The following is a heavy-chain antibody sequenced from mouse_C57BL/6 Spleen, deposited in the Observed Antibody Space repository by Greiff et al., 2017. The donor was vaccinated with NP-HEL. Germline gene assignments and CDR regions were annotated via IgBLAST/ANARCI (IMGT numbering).Heavy chain of an antibody. CDR3: ARAARTGTAY. CDR2: IYPSDSET. Sequence: VQLQQSGAELVRPGSSVKLSCKASGYTFTSYWMDWVKQRPGQGLEWIGNIYPSDSETHYNQKFKDKATLTVDKSSSTAYMQLSSLTSEDSAVYYCARAARTGTAYWGQGTLVTVSA. CDR1: GYTFTSYW. J-gene: IGHJ3*01. D-gene: IGHD4-1*01. V-gene: IGHV1-61*01.